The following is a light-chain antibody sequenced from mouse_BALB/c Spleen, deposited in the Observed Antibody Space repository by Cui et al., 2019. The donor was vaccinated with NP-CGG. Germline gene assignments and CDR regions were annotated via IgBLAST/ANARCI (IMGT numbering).Light chain of an antibody. J-gene: IGLJ1*01. V-gene: IGLV1*01. CDR3: ALWYSNHWV. CDR2: GTN. CDR1: TGAVTTSNY. Sequence: QAVVTQETALTTSTGETVTLTCRSRTGAVTTSNYANWVQEKPDHLFTGLIGGTNNRAPGVPARFSGSLIGDKAALTIIGAQTEDETIYFCALWYSNHWVFGGGTKLTVL.